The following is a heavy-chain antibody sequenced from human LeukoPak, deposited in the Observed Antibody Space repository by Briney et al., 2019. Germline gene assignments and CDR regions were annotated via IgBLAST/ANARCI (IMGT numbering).Heavy chain of an antibody. CDR1: GGSFSAYY. CDR2: INHSGST. J-gene: IGHJ4*02. V-gene: IGHV4-34*01. CDR3: ARKCGGGSCYNY. Sequence: SETLSLTCAVYGGSFSAYYWSWIRQPPGKGLEWIGEINHSGSTNYNPSLKSRVTISIDTSKNQFSLKLSSVTAADTAVYYCARKCGGGSCYNYWGQGPLVTVSS. D-gene: IGHD2-15*01.